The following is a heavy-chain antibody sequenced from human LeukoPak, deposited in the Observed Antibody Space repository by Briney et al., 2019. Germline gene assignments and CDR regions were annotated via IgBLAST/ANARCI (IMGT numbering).Heavy chain of an antibody. CDR3: ARGWPRYQYYYNMDV. CDR1: GFIFSDYT. V-gene: IGHV3-30*04. J-gene: IGHJ6*04. Sequence: PGRSLRLSCAASGFIFSDYTMHWVRQAPGRGLEWVAALSADGSKRYHADSVKGRFTISRDNSRSTLFLQMNSLRVDDTAVYYCARGWPRYQYYYNMDVWGKGTTVTVSS. CDR2: LSADGSKR. D-gene: IGHD5-12*01.